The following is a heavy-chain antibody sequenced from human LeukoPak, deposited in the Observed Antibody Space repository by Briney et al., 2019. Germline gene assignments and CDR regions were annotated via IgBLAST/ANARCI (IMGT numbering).Heavy chain of an antibody. V-gene: IGHV3-30-3*01. J-gene: IGHJ4*02. CDR1: GFTFSSYA. Sequence: GESLRLSCAASGFTFSSYAMRWVRQPPGKGLEWVAVISFDGSNKYYADSVKGRFTISRDKSKNTLYLQMNRLRAEDTASYYCARDAPLTLRYLDYWGQGTLVIVSS. D-gene: IGHD1-14*01. CDR3: ARDAPLTLRYLDY. CDR2: ISFDGSNK.